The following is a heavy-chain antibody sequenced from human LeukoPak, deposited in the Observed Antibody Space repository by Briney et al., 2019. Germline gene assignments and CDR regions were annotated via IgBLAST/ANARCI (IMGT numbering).Heavy chain of an antibody. CDR1: GGSISSYY. CDR2: IYYSGST. Sequence: SETLSLTCTVSGGSISSYYWSWIRQPPGKGLEWIGYIYYSGSTNYNPSLKSRVTISVDTSKNQFSLKLSSVTAADTAVYYCARDPLGGATWDYWGQGTLVAVSS. V-gene: IGHV4-59*01. J-gene: IGHJ4*02. D-gene: IGHD1-26*01. CDR3: ARDPLGGATWDY.